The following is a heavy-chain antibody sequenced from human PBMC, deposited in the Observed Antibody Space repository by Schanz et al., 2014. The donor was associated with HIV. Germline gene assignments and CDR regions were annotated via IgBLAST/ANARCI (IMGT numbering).Heavy chain of an antibody. V-gene: IGHV3-9*01. CDR2: ISWNSGSI. CDR1: GFTFDEYP. J-gene: IGHJ3*02. CDR3: AKDMGSGSYETFDI. D-gene: IGHD1-26*01. Sequence: EVQLVESGGGLVQPGRSLRLSCAASGFTFDEYPMHLVRQAPGKGLEWVSGISWNSGSIGYADSVKGRFTISRDNAKNSLYLQMNSLRAEDTALYYCAKDMGSGSYETFDIWGQGTMVTVSS.